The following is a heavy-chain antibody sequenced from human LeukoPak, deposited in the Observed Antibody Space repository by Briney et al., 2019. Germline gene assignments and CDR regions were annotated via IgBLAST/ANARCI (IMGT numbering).Heavy chain of an antibody. CDR2: ISSNGGST. V-gene: IGHV3-64*02. Sequence: GGSLRLSCAASGFTFSSYAMHWVRQAPGKGLEYVSAISSNGGSTYYADSVKGRFTISRDNSKNTLYLQMNSLRAEDTAVYYCAKVPPSHSSSWYDHVDYWGQGTLVTVSS. J-gene: IGHJ4*02. D-gene: IGHD6-13*01. CDR1: GFTFSSYA. CDR3: AKVPPSHSSSWYDHVDY.